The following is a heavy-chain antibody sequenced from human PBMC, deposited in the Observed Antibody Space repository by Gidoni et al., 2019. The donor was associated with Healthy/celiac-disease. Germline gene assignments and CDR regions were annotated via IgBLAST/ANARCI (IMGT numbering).Heavy chain of an antibody. J-gene: IGHJ3*02. Sequence: QVQLQASGPGLVKPSETLSLTCTVSGGSISSYYWSWIRQPPGKGLEWIGYIYYSGSTNYNPSLKSRVTISVDTSKNQFSLKLSSVTAADTAVYYCARAVEQWLVSGPDAFDIWGQGTMVTVSS. CDR2: IYYSGST. V-gene: IGHV4-59*01. CDR1: GGSISSYY. D-gene: IGHD6-19*01. CDR3: ARAVEQWLVSGPDAFDI.